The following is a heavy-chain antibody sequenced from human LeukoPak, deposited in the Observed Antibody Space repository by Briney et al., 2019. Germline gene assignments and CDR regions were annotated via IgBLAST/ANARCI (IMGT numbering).Heavy chain of an antibody. CDR3: ATGAHYGSGSNFDY. CDR1: GYTLTELS. D-gene: IGHD3-10*01. CDR2: FDPEDGET. Sequence: ASXKVSCKVSGYTLTELSMHWVRQAPGKGLEWMGGFDPEDGETIYAQKFEGRVTMTEDTSTDTAYMELSSLRSEDTAVYYCATGAHYGSGSNFDYWGQGTLVTVSS. V-gene: IGHV1-24*01. J-gene: IGHJ4*02.